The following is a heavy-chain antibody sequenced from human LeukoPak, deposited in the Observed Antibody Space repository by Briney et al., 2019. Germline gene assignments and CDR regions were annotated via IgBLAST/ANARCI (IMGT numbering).Heavy chain of an antibody. Sequence: ASVKVSCKASGYTFTSYAMNWVRQAPGQGLEWMGWINTNTGNPTYAQGFTGRVVFSLDTSVSTAYLQMRSLKAEDTAVYYCERSPIVPGIQPPDYWGQGTLVTVSS. CDR1: GYTFTSYA. V-gene: IGHV7-4-1*02. CDR3: ERSPIVPGIQPPDY. J-gene: IGHJ4*02. CDR2: INTNTGNP. D-gene: IGHD5-18*01.